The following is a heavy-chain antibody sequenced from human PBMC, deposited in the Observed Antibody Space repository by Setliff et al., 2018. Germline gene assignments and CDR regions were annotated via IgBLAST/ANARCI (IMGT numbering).Heavy chain of an antibody. CDR1: GFTFTNYW. Sequence: PGGSLRLSCAASGFTFTNYWINWVRQAPGKGLEWVANIKQDESEKHYVGSVKGRFTISRDNSRNTVYLQMNSLRAEDTAVYYCAGDPPYSGYAFHIWGQGTMVTVS. CDR3: AGDPPYSGYAFHI. D-gene: IGHD5-12*01. V-gene: IGHV3-7*01. CDR2: IKQDESEK. J-gene: IGHJ3*02.